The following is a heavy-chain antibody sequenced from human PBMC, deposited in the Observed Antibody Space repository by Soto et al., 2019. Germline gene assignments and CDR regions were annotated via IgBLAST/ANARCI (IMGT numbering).Heavy chain of an antibody. CDR3: ARTVSRYLLSY. CDR2: IYWDDDK. D-gene: IGHD3-16*02. Sequence: QITLKESGPTLVKPTQTLTLTCTFSGFSLSTNGVGVGWIRQPPGKALEWLALIYWDDDKRYSPSLKSRLTITQDTSKNPVVLTITNMDPVDTATYYCARTVSRYLLSYWGQGTLVTVSS. J-gene: IGHJ4*02. V-gene: IGHV2-5*02. CDR1: GFSLSTNGVG.